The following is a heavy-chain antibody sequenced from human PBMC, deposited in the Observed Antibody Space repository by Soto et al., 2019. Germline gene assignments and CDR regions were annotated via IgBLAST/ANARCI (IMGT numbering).Heavy chain of an antibody. V-gene: IGHV3-33*01. CDR3: ARDFANYQYGMDV. CDR2: TWYDGLNK. CDR1: GFTFRSYG. Sequence: GGSLRLSCAASGFTFRSYGMHWVRQAPGKGLEWVAVTWYDGLNKYYAESVKGRFTISRDNSKNTMYLQMNRLRAEDTAVYYCARDFANYQYGMDVWGQGTTVTVSS. J-gene: IGHJ6*02. D-gene: IGHD3-3*01.